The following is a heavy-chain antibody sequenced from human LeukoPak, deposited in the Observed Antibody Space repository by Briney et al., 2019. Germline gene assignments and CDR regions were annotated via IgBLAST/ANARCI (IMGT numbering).Heavy chain of an antibody. CDR3: ARTSVDCLDC. V-gene: IGHV3-15*01. J-gene: IGHJ4*02. Sequence: GGSLRLSCAASGFTFSNAWMSWVRQAPGKGREWVGRIKSKTDGGTTDYAAPVKGRFTISGDNAKNSLYLQMNSLRVEDTAVYYCARTSVDCLDCWGQGTLVTVSS. CDR1: GFTFSNAW. D-gene: IGHD2-21*02. CDR2: IKSKTDGGTT.